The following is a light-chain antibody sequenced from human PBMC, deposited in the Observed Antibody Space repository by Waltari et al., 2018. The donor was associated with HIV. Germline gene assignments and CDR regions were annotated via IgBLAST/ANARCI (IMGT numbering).Light chain of an antibody. V-gene: IGLV10-54*04. CDR2: RNN. CDR1: SDHIAHQG. J-gene: IGLJ3*02. CDR3: SAWDSRLSAWV. Sequence: QAALTQPPSVSEDLTHPATPTCTGNSDHIAHQGADRLQQHQGHPPKLLSFRNNNRPPGISERFSTSRSGDIASLIIFDVQAEDGADYYCSAWDSRLSAWVFGGGTRLTVL.